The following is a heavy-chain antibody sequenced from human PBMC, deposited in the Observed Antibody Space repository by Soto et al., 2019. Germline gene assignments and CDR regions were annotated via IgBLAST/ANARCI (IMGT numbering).Heavy chain of an antibody. CDR3: AKDWGSGWFRSYFDS. CDR2: ISAGGDST. V-gene: IGHV3-23*01. CDR1: GFTFNTYG. D-gene: IGHD6-19*01. Sequence: EVRLLESGGGLVQPGGSLRLSCAASGFTFNTYGMSWVRQAPGKGLEWVSVISAGGDSTYYADSVKGRFTISRDNSKNTLYLQMNSLRAEDTAVYYCAKDWGSGWFRSYFDSWGQGTLVTVSS. J-gene: IGHJ4*02.